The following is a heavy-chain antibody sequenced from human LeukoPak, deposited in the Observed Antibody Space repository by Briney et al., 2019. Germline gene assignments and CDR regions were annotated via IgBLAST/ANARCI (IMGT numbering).Heavy chain of an antibody. CDR2: IKQNGSEK. Sequence: GGSLRLSCAASGFTFSSYWMSWVRQAPGKGLEWVANIKQNGSEKYYVDSVKGRFTISRDNAKNSLYLQMNSLRAEDTAAYYCAREGQGIQLWSQKQHYYYGMDVWGQGTTVTVSS. CDR3: AREGQGIQLWSQKQHYYYGMDV. V-gene: IGHV3-7*01. D-gene: IGHD5-18*01. CDR1: GFTFSSYW. J-gene: IGHJ6*02.